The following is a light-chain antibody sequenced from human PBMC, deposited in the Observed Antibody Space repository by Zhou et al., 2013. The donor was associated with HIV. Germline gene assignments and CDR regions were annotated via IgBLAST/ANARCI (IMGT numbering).Light chain of an antibody. V-gene: IGKV1-5*01. CDR1: QSIGKW. CDR2: DSS. CDR3: QQYASYSQT. J-gene: IGKJ1*01. Sequence: DIQMTQSPSTLSASVGDRVSITCRASQSIGKWLAWYQQKPGKAPTLLIYDSSKLQPGVPSRFSGSGSGTEFTLTISGLQPDDFATYYCQQYASYSQTFGQGTKV.